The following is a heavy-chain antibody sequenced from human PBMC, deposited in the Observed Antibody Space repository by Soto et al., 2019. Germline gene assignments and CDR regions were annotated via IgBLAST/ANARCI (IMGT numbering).Heavy chain of an antibody. D-gene: IGHD1-26*01. V-gene: IGHV1-2*02. J-gene: IGHJ4*02. CDR1: GHTFSAYY. CDR3: SRDLAKGGGSAGFDY. Sequence: GASVKVSCKPSGHTFSAYYIHWVRQAPGQGLEWMGWINPNSGGTNYAQKFQGRVTMTRDTSLSTGYMTLTRLTSDDTAVYYCSRDLAKGGGSAGFDYWGQGTLVTVSS. CDR2: INPNSGGT.